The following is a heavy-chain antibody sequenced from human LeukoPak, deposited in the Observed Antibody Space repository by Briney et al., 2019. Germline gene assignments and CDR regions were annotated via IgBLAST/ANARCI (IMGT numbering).Heavy chain of an antibody. D-gene: IGHD3-3*01. CDR3: ARDTRITIFGVVIGGGAFDI. J-gene: IGHJ3*02. CDR1: GGSISSYY. V-gene: IGHV4-4*08. Sequence: SETLSLTCTVSGGSISSYYWSWIRQPPGKGLEWIGRIYTSGSTNYNPSLKSRVTISVDTSKNQFSLKLSSVTAADTAVYYCARDTRITIFGVVIGGGAFDIWGQGTMVTVSS. CDR2: IYTSGST.